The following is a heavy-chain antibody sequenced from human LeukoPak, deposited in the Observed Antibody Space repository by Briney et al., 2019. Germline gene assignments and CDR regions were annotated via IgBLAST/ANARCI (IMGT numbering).Heavy chain of an antibody. Sequence: GGSLRLSCAASGFTFSSYAMHWVRQAPGKGLEWVAVISYDGSNKYYADSVKGRFTISRDNSKYTLYLQMNSLRAEDTAVYYCARDLIAVAARAAGYWGQGTLVTVSS. CDR3: ARDLIAVAARAAGY. D-gene: IGHD6-19*01. V-gene: IGHV3-30*04. CDR1: GFTFSSYA. J-gene: IGHJ4*02. CDR2: ISYDGSNK.